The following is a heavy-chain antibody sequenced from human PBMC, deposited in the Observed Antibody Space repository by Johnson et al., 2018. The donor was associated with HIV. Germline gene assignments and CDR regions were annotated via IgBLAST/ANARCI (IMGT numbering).Heavy chain of an antibody. Sequence: QLVESGGGWVKPGGSLRLSCAASGFIFSDSYMSWIRQAPGKGLEWLSYITASGSPIYYADSVRGRFSISRDNTKHSLYLQMNSLRAEDTALYYCARDRGYWDAFDIWGQVTMVTVSS. CDR2: ITASGSPI. V-gene: IGHV3-11*04. CDR3: ARDRGYWDAFDI. J-gene: IGHJ3*02. CDR1: GFIFSDSY. D-gene: IGHD3-22*01.